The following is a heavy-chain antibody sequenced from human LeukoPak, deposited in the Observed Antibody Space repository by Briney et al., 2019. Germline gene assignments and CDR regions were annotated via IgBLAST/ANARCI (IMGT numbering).Heavy chain of an antibody. CDR3: ARDRIWPSWGAFDI. CDR1: GGSISSADYY. Sequence: SQTLSLTCAVSGGSISSADYYWSWIRQPPGKGLEYIGYIYYSGSTYYNPSLKSRVTISLDTSKNQFSLTLTSVTAADTAVYYCARDRIWPSWGAFDIWGQGTMVTVSS. D-gene: IGHD3-16*01. CDR2: IYYSGST. V-gene: IGHV4-30-4*08. J-gene: IGHJ3*02.